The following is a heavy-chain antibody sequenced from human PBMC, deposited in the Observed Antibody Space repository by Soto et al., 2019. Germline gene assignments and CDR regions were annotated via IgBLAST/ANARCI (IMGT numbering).Heavy chain of an antibody. J-gene: IGHJ4*02. V-gene: IGHV3-30*18. CDR1: GFTFRTYA. Sequence: QVQLVESGGGVVQPGGSLRLPCAASGFTFRTYAMHWVRQAPGKGLEWLAVISYDGIHSYYADSVKGRFTISRDNSKNPLYLEMNRLRPEDTAVYYCVKAVWSGFGVLYLSFDHGGQGALVTVSS. CDR2: ISYDGIHS. D-gene: IGHD3-3*01. CDR3: VKAVWSGFGVLYLSFDH.